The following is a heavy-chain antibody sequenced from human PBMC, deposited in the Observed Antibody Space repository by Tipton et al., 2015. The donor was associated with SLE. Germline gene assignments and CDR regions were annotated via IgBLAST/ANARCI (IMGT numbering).Heavy chain of an antibody. CDR3: ASATTKGAYYYMDI. CDR2: ISLDGSNR. CDR1: GFTVSSNY. V-gene: IGHV3-30*03. J-gene: IGHJ6*03. Sequence: SLRLSCAASGFTVSSNYMSWVRQAPGKALEWVAVISLDGSNRYYAASVKGRFTISRDNSKNTLYLQMNSLRADDTAVYYCASATTKGAYYYMDIWGKGTTVTVSS. D-gene: IGHD4-17*01.